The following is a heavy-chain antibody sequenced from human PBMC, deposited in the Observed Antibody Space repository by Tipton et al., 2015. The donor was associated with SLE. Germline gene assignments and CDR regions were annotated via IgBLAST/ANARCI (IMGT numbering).Heavy chain of an antibody. D-gene: IGHD6-19*01. J-gene: IGHJ4*02. CDR3: ARVGYSSGSYYFDY. CDR1: GGSISSHY. Sequence: TLSLTCTVSGGSISSHYWSWIRRPPGQALEWIAYINYSRSTNYNPSPKSRVTMSVDTSKNQFSLKLSSVTAADTAVYYCARVGYSSGSYYFDYWGQGTLVNVSS. CDR2: INYSRST. V-gene: IGHV4-59*08.